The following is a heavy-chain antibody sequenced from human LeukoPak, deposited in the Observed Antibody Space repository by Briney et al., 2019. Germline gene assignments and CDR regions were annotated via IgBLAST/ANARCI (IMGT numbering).Heavy chain of an antibody. CDR2: IYPSGSS. V-gene: IGHV4-61*02. J-gene: IGHJ3*02. CDR1: GGSINSGDYH. CDR3: ARTLRHYDAFDI. Sequence: SQTLSLTCTVSGGSINSGDYHWSWIRQPAGKGLEWIGRIYPSGSSSSNPSLKSRVTISVDTSKNQVSPNLSSVTAADTAVYHCARTLRHYDAFDIWGQGKMVTVSS.